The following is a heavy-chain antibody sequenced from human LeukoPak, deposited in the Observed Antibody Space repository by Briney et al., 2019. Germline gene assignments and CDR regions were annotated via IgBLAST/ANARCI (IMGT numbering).Heavy chain of an antibody. V-gene: IGHV4-59*01. CDR2: IYYSGST. J-gene: IGHJ6*03. CDR3: AREGRYRYGYNEYHSYMDI. CDR1: GGSFSGYY. D-gene: IGHD5-24*01. Sequence: SETLSLTCAVYGGSFSGYYWSSIRQPPGKGLEWIGYIYYSGSTNYNPSLKSRVTISVDTSKNQFSLKLSSVTAAETAVYYCAREGRYRYGYNEYHSYMDIWGKGTTVTVSS.